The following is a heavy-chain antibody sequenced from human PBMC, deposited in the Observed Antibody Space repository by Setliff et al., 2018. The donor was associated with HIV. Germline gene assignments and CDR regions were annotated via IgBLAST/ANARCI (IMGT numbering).Heavy chain of an antibody. J-gene: IGHJ3*02. D-gene: IGHD3-10*01. CDR1: GYTFTSYG. CDR2: ISAYNGNT. V-gene: IGHV1-18*01. CDR3: ARGRDDLGPDAFDI. Sequence: ASVKVSCKASGYTFTSYGISWVRQAPGQGLEWIGWISAYNGNTNYAQKLQGRVTMTTDTSTSTAYMELRSLRSDDTAVYYCARGRDDLGPDAFDIWGQGTMVTVSS.